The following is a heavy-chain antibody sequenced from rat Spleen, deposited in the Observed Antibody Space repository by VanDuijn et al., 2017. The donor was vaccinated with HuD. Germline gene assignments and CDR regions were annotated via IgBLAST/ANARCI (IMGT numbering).Heavy chain of an antibody. CDR3: ARREYGGFFGYFDY. J-gene: IGHJ2*01. CDR2: ISTDGGST. CDR1: GFTFSNHW. D-gene: IGHD1-11*01. Sequence: EVQLVETGGGLVQPGRSLKLSCVASGFTFSNHWMYWIRQAPGKGLEWVSSISTDGGSTYYPDSVKGRFTISRDNAQNTLYLQMNSLRSEDTATYYCARREYGGFFGYFDYWGQGVMVTVSS. V-gene: IGHV5-58*01.